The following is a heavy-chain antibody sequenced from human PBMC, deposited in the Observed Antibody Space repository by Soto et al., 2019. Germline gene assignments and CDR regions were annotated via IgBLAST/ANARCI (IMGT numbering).Heavy chain of an antibody. CDR2: IYYSGST. J-gene: IGHJ5*02. CDR1: CGSISSSSYY. D-gene: IGHD6-19*01. V-gene: IGHV4-39*01. CDR3: ARQGYSSGWYPTARSSGFEP. Sequence: PSETLSLTCTVSCGSISSSSYYWCWILQPPGKGLEWIGSIYYSGSTYYNPSLKSRVTISVDTSKNQFSLKLSSVTAADTAVYYCARQGYSSGWYPTARSSGFEPWGQGTLGSVSS.